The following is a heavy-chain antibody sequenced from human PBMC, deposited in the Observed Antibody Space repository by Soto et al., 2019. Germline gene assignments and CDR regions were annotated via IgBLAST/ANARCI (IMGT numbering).Heavy chain of an antibody. CDR1: GYTFTSYG. D-gene: IGHD3-16*02. Sequence: QVQLVQAGAEVKKPGASVKVSCKASGYTFTSYGISWVREAPGQGVAWMGWISAYKGHTNYAQRLQGRVTMTTDTSKSTANMELRNMRSDDTAVYDGARDATVGGVISSWFDPWGQGTLVTVSS. V-gene: IGHV1-18*01. CDR2: ISAYKGHT. CDR3: ARDATVGGVISSWFDP. J-gene: IGHJ5*02.